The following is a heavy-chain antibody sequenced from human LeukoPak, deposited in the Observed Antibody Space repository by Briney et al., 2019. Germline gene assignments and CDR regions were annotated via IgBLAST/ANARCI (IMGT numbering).Heavy chain of an antibody. CDR1: GSYINNYY. CDR2: IYYSGKT. Sequence: PSETLSLTCSVSGSYINNYYWGWIRQAPGKGPEWIGSIYYSGKTYYNSSLRSRVTISLDTSKNQFSLKLSSVTAADTAVYYCARGRAVTTYYYFDYWGQGTLVTVSS. J-gene: IGHJ4*02. V-gene: IGHV4-39*07. D-gene: IGHD4-17*01. CDR3: ARGRAVTTYYYFDY.